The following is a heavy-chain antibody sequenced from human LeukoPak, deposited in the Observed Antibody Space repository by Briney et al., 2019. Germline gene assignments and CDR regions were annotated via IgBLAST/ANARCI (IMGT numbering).Heavy chain of an antibody. D-gene: IGHD3-3*01. J-gene: IGHJ5*02. CDR2: INHSGST. V-gene: IGHV4-34*01. Sequence: SETLPLTCAAYGGSFSGYYWSWIRQPPGKGLEWIGEINHSGSTNYNPSLKSRVTISVDTSKNQFSLKLSSVTAADTAVYYCARGYPYYDFWSGYLSPNWFDPWGQGTLVTVSS. CDR3: ARGYPYYDFWSGYLSPNWFDP. CDR1: GGSFSGYY.